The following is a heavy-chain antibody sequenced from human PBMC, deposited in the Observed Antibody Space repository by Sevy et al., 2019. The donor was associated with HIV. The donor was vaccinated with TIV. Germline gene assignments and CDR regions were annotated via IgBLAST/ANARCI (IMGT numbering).Heavy chain of an antibody. V-gene: IGHV4-30-4*01. CDR2: ISYTGSP. D-gene: IGHD5-18*01. J-gene: IGHJ3*02. CDR1: GGSISSDNYF. Sequence: SETLSLTCTVSGGSISSDNYFWSWIRQPPGEGLEWIGYISYTGSPYYNPSLKSRVTLEVDTSKNQFSLKLTSVTAADTAVYFCAREVNRPEDSDAFDIWGQGTRVTVSS. CDR3: AREVNRPEDSDAFDI.